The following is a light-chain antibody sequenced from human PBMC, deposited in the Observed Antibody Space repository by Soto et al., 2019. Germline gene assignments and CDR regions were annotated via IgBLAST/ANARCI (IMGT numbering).Light chain of an antibody. CDR3: QQYNGYSST. V-gene: IGKV1-5*01. Sequence: DIQMTQSPSTLSASVGDRVTITCRASQSISSWLAWYQQKPGKAPKLLIYDASSLRSGVPSRFSGSGSGTEFTLTISSLQPDDFATYYCQQYNGYSSTFGQGTKVEIK. J-gene: IGKJ1*01. CDR2: DAS. CDR1: QSISSW.